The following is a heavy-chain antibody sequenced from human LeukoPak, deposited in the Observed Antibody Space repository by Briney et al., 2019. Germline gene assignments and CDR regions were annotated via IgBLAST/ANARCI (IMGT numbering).Heavy chain of an antibody. Sequence: ASVKVSCKASGYTFTSYYMHWVRQAPGQGLEWMGIINPSGGSTSYAQTFQGRVTMTRDTSTSTVYMELSSLRSEDTAVYYCARDEGSGTARYYFDYWGQGTLVTVSS. CDR2: INPSGGST. CDR3: ARDEGSGTARYYFDY. V-gene: IGHV1-46*01. D-gene: IGHD5-18*01. CDR1: GYTFTSYY. J-gene: IGHJ4*02.